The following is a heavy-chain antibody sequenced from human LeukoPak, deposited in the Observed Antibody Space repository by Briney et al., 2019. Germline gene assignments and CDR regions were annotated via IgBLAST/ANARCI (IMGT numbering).Heavy chain of an antibody. V-gene: IGHV3-23*01. CDR2: ISGSGGST. D-gene: IGHD3-10*01. Sequence: PGGSLRLSCAASGFTFSSYGMSWVRQAPGKGQELVSAISGSGGSTYYADSVKGRFTISRDNSKNTLYLQMNSLRAEDTAVYYCAKEIPEGYYGSGRNNWFDPWGQGTVVTVSS. J-gene: IGHJ5*02. CDR3: AKEIPEGYYGSGRNNWFDP. CDR1: GFTFSSYG.